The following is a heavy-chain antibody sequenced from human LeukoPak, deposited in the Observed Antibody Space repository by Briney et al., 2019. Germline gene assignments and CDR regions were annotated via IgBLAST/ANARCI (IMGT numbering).Heavy chain of an antibody. Sequence: GGSLRLSCAASGFTVSSNYMSWVRQAPGKGLEWVSVIYSGGSTYYADSVKGRFTISRDNSKNTLYLQMNSLRAEDTAVYYCARVSDFWSGQPYYYYYGMDVWGQGTTVTVSS. CDR1: GFTVSSNY. D-gene: IGHD3-3*01. CDR2: IYSGGST. J-gene: IGHJ6*02. CDR3: ARVSDFWSGQPYYYYYGMDV. V-gene: IGHV3-53*01.